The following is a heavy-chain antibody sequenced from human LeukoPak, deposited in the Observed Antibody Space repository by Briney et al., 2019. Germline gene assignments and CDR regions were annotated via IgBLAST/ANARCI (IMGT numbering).Heavy chain of an antibody. CDR3: ARSYSSSWYYFDY. D-gene: IGHD6-13*01. J-gene: IGHJ4*02. CDR1: GFTVSSNY. CDR2: IYSGGST. Sequence: GGSLRLSCAASGFTVSSNYMSWVRHAPGKGLEWVSVIYSGGSTYYADSVKGRFTISRDNSKNTLYLQMNSLRAEDTAVYYCARSYSSSWYYFDYWGQGTLVTVSS. V-gene: IGHV3-53*01.